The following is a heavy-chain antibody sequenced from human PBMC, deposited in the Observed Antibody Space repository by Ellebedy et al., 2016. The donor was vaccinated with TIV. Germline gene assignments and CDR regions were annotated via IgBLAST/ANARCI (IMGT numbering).Heavy chain of an antibody. J-gene: IGHJ4*02. CDR3: ARVVAVADARDY. Sequence: ASVKVSCKASGYTFTDYYMHWVRQAPGQGLEWMGWINPNSGGTDYAQKVQGRVTMTRDTSISTAYMELSRLRSDDTAVYYCARVVAVADARDYWGQGTLVTVSS. CDR1: GYTFTDYY. D-gene: IGHD6-19*01. CDR2: INPNSGGT. V-gene: IGHV1-2*02.